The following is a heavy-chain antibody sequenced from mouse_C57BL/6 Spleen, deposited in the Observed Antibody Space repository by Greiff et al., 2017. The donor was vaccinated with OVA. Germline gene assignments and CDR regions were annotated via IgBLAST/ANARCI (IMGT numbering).Heavy chain of an antibody. J-gene: IGHJ2*01. CDR3: ARGGTDY. Sequence: EVMLVESGGGLVKPGGSLKLSCAASGFTFSDYGMHWVRQAPETGLEWVAYISSGSSTIYYADTVKCRFTISRDNAKNNLFLQRTRLRSEDTAMYYCARGGTDYWGQGTTLTVSS. V-gene: IGHV5-17*01. D-gene: IGHD3-3*01. CDR1: GFTFSDYG. CDR2: ISSGSSTI.